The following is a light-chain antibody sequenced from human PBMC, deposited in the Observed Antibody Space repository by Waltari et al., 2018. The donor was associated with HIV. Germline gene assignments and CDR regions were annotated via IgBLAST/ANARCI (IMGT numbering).Light chain of an antibody. CDR1: SGPVYTRHY. CDR2: STN. J-gene: IGLJ3*02. V-gene: IGLV8-61*01. Sequence: QSVVTQEPSFSVSPGGSVTLTCGFNSGPVYTRHYPSWYQQTPGQTPRTLIYSTNTRSSGVPDRFSGSILGNKAALTITEAQADDESDYYCVLYMGGGIWVFGGGTKVTVL. CDR3: VLYMGGGIWV.